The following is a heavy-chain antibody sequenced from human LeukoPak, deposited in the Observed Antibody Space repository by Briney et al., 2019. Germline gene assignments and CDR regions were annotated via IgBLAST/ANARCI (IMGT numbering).Heavy chain of an antibody. D-gene: IGHD3-10*01. Sequence: SVKVSRKASGGTFSSYAISWVRQAPGQGLEWMGGIIPIFGTANYAQKFQGRVTITTDESTSTAYMELSSLRSEDTAVYYCARDYYGSGTVGYFDYWGQGTLVTVSS. CDR3: ARDYYGSGTVGYFDY. CDR2: IIPIFGTA. CDR1: GGTFSSYA. J-gene: IGHJ4*02. V-gene: IGHV1-69*05.